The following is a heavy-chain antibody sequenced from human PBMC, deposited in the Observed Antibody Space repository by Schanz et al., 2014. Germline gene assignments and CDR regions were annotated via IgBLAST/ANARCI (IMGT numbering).Heavy chain of an antibody. CDR3: APVRDPWDLVYFDY. Sequence: QVQLVQSGSELKKPGASVKVSCKASGYTFTGYYMHWVRQAPGQGLEWMGRINPNSGGTNYAQKFQGRVTMTRDTSISTAYMELSSLRSDDTAVYYCAPVRDPWDLVYFDYWGQGSLVTVSS. J-gene: IGHJ4*02. CDR1: GYTFTGYY. V-gene: IGHV1-2*02. CDR2: INPNSGGT. D-gene: IGHD1-26*01.